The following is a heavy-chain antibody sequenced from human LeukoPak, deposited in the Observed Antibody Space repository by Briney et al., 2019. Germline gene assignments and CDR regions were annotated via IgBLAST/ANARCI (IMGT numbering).Heavy chain of an antibody. CDR2: IYYSGST. Sequence: KPSETLSLTCAVYGGSFSGYYWSWIRQPPGKGLEWIGNIYYSGSTYYNPSLRSRVTVSVDTSKNQFSLKLSSVTAADTAVYYCARHYYDNSGFLSYFDYWGQGTLVTVSS. CDR3: ARHYYDNSGFLSYFDY. D-gene: IGHD3-22*01. J-gene: IGHJ4*02. V-gene: IGHV4-34*01. CDR1: GGSFSGYY.